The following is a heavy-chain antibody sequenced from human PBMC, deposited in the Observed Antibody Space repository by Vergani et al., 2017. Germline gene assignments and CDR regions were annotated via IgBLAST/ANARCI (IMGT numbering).Heavy chain of an antibody. Sequence: EVQLVESGGGLVKRGGSLRLSCTASGFTFSNYWMQWVRQAPGKGLMWVSRINSDGDSTSYADSVKGRFTISRDNAKNTLYLQMDSLRAEDTGVYYCARDRYYLGSGSYPYFFYYGLDVWGQGTAVTVSS. CDR1: GFTFSNYW. J-gene: IGHJ6*02. V-gene: IGHV3-74*01. D-gene: IGHD3-10*01. CDR3: ARDRYYLGSGSYPYFFYYGLDV. CDR2: INSDGDST.